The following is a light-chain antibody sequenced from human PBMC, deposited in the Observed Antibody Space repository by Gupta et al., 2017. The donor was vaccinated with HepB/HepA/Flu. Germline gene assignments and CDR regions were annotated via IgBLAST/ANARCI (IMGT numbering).Light chain of an antibody. CDR1: QSISSY. J-gene: IGKJ4*01. CDR2: AAS. Sequence: DIQMTQSPSSLSASVGDRVTITCRASQSISSYLNWYQQKPGKAPELLIYAASTLQTGVPSRFSGSGSGTDFTLTVSRLQPEDFATYYCQETDYTPRTFGGATKVEIK. CDR3: QETDYTPRT. V-gene: IGKV1-39*01.